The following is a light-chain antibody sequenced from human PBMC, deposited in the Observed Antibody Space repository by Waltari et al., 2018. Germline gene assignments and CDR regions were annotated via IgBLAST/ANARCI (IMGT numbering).Light chain of an antibody. CDR2: LAS. CDR1: PSVSRW. J-gene: IGKJ2*01. CDR3: QQYSTSSLYT. Sequence: DIQITQSPSTLSASVGDRVPITCRASPSVSRWLARYQQKPGKAPKFLIYLASTLESGVPSRCSGSGSGTEVTLTISSLQPDDVATDYCQQYSTSSLYTFGQGTKLEI. V-gene: IGKV1-5*03.